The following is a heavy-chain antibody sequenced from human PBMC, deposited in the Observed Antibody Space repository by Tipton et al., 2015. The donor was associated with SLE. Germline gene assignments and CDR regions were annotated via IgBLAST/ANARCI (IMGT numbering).Heavy chain of an antibody. CDR1: GFTFSSYG. V-gene: IGHV3-48*01. D-gene: IGHD6-13*01. J-gene: IGHJ6*02. Sequence: SLRLSCAASGFTFSSYGMSWVRQAPGKGLEWVSYISSSSSTIYYADSVKGRFTISRDNAKNSLYLQMNSLRAEDTAVYYCARDRESSSWTYYYYYGMDVWGQGTTVTVSS. CDR3: ARDRESSSWTYYYYYGMDV. CDR2: ISSSSSTI.